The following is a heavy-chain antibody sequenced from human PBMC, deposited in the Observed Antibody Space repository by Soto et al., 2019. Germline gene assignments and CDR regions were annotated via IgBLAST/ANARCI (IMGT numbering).Heavy chain of an antibody. V-gene: IGHV3-74*01. CDR3: ARDKKRYFESYNWFDP. CDR1: GFTFSKHW. CDR2: TKTDGSNK. J-gene: IGHJ5*02. D-gene: IGHD3-9*01. Sequence: EVQLVESGGGLVQPGESLILSCAGSGFTFSKHWIHWVRQAPGQGLVWVSRTKTDGSNKYYADSVKGRFTISRDNSKNTLYLQMNSLRAEDTAVYYCARDKKRYFESYNWFDPWGQGTLVTVSS.